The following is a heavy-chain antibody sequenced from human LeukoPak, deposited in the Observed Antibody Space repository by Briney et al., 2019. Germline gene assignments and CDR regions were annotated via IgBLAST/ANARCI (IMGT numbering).Heavy chain of an antibody. Sequence: GGSLRLSCADSGFTFSSYWMSWVRQAPGKGLEGVANIKPDGSEKYYVDSLKGRFTISRDNAKNSLYLQMNSLRAEDTAVYYCARVAVAAGGWYFQHWGQSTLVTVSS. CDR2: IKPDGSEK. CDR1: GFTFSSYW. CDR3: ARVAVAAGGWYFQH. V-gene: IGHV3-7*04. D-gene: IGHD6-19*01. J-gene: IGHJ1*01.